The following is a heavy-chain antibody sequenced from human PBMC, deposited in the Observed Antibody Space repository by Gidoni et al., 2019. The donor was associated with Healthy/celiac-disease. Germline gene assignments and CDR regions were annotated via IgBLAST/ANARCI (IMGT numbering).Heavy chain of an antibody. D-gene: IGHD1-26*01. V-gene: IGHV1-46*01. CDR1: GYTSTSYY. CDR3: ARGMGATVFAVAFDI. CDR2: INPSGGST. J-gene: IGHJ3*02. Sequence: QAQLVQSGAEVKKPGASVKVSCKASGYTSTSYYMHWVRQAPGQGLEWMGIINPSGGSTSYAQKFQGRVTMTRDTSTSTVYMELSSLRSEDTAVYYCARGMGATVFAVAFDIWGQGTMVTVSS.